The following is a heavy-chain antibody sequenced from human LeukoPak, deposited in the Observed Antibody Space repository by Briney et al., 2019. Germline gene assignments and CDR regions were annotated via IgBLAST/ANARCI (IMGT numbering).Heavy chain of an antibody. V-gene: IGHV1-18*01. J-gene: IGHJ4*02. CDR2: GSVYNGNR. Sequence: ASVKVSCKASGYTLTSYGISWGRQAPRQGLEWMGWGSVYNGNRNYAQKLHSRGTMTTDTSTSKAYMELRSLRSDDRAVHYCARPGGDNQDRSGHSPDYRGQGTLVTVSS. CDR3: ARPGGDNQDRSGHSPDY. D-gene: IGHD3-22*01. CDR1: GYTLTSYG.